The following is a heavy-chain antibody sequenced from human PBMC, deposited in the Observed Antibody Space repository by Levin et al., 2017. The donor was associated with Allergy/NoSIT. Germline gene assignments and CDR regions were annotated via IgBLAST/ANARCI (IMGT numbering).Heavy chain of an antibody. J-gene: IGHJ4*02. CDR1: GVTFTNAW. CDR3: TTELRWSPVELDY. CDR2: IKSTTDGGTT. V-gene: IGHV3-15*01. Sequence: PGESLKISCAGSGVTFTNAWMSWVRQAPGKGLEWVGRIKSTTDGGTTEYATPVKGRFTISRDDSKKTMFLQMNSLKTEDTAVYYCTTELRWSPVELDYWGQGTLVTVSS. D-gene: IGHD4-23*01.